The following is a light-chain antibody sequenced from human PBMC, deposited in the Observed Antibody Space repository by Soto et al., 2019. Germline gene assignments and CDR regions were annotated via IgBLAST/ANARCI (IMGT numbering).Light chain of an antibody. V-gene: IGKV3-20*01. CDR2: GAS. CDR1: QSVSSSD. J-gene: IGKJ2*01. Sequence: EIVLTQSPGTLSLSPGERATLSCRASQSVSSSDLAWYQQKPGQAPRLLIYGASSRATAIPDRFSGSGSGTDFTLTISRLEPEDFAVYYCQQYGGSPLYTFGQGTKVEIK. CDR3: QQYGGSPLYT.